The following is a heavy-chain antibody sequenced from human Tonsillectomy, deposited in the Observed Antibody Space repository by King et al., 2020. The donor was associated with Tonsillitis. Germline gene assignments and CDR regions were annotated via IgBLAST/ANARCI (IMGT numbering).Heavy chain of an antibody. J-gene: IGHJ4*02. CDR2: KKRDGRWK. D-gene: IGHD1-7*01. CDR1: GFTLSNNW. Sequence: VQLVESGGGLVQPGGSLRLACAASGFTLSNNWMGGVRQAPGKGLEVVANKKRDGRWKPDLDSVKGRFTISRDNAKNSLFLLMNSLRAEDTAVYYCTRDSLAGTRDQSRYWGQGTLVTVSS. V-gene: IGHV3-7*01. CDR3: TRDSLAGTRDQSRY.